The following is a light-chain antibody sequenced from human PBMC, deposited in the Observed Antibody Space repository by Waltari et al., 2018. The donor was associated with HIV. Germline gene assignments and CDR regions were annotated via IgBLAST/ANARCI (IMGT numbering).Light chain of an antibody. CDR1: SSEAGDYKY. CDR2: EVS. V-gene: IGLV2-14*01. Sequence: QSALTQSASVSGSPGQSITISCTGTSSEAGDYKYVSWYQQYPGKAPIFMLYEVSNRPSGVSHRFPGSWSGNTASLTISGLQPEDEADYYCCSYIGSAWVFGGGTKLTVL. CDR3: CSYIGSAWV. J-gene: IGLJ3*02.